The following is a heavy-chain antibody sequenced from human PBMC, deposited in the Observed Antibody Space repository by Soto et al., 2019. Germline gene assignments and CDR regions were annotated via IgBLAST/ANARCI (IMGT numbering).Heavy chain of an antibody. Sequence: QITLKESGPTLVKPTQTLTLTCTFSGFSLTTRGVGVGWIRQPPGKALECLALIYWDDDKRHSPSLQSRLSITKDTSKNLVVLTMTNVDPVDTATYYCAPIPNYYQYDWSDPWGQGTLVSVSS. J-gene: IGHJ5*02. CDR1: GFSLTTRGVG. V-gene: IGHV2-5*02. CDR3: APIPNYYQYDWSDP. D-gene: IGHD3-16*01. CDR2: IYWDDDK.